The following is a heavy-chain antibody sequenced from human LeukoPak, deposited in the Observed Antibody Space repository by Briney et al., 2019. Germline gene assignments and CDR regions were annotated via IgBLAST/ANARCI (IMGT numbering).Heavy chain of an antibody. Sequence: GASVKVSCKASGYTFTSYYMHWVRQAPGQGLEWMGIINPSGGSTSYAQKFQGRVTMTRDTSTSTVYMELSSPRSEDTAVYYCARATQSSGWYWSTITTFDYWGQGTLVTVSS. CDR1: GYTFTSYY. CDR2: INPSGGST. D-gene: IGHD6-19*01. V-gene: IGHV1-46*01. CDR3: ARATQSSGWYWSTITTFDY. J-gene: IGHJ4*02.